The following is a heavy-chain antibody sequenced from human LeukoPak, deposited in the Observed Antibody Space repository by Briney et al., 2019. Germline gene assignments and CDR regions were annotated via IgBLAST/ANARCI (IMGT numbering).Heavy chain of an antibody. CDR1: GFTFSSNA. J-gene: IGHJ4*02. CDR3: AKNTITMVRGTPADY. Sequence: GGSLRLSCAASGFTFSSNAMSWVRQAPGKGLEWVSAISGSGGSTYYADSVKGRFTISRDNSKNTLYLQMNSLRAEDTAVYYCAKNTITMVRGTPADYWGQGTLVTVSS. D-gene: IGHD3-10*01. V-gene: IGHV3-23*01. CDR2: ISGSGGST.